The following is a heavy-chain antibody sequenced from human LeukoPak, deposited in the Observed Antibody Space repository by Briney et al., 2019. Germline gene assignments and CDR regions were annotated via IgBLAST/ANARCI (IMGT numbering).Heavy chain of an antibody. CDR3: TTDGWPPTGGYFQH. Sequence: AGGSLRLSCAASEITFSNAWMSWVRQAPGKGLEWVGHIKSKTEGGTTDYAAPVKGRFTISRDDSKTTLYLQMNSLKTEDTAVYYCTTDGWPPTGGYFQHWGQGTLVTVSS. CDR1: EITFSNAW. J-gene: IGHJ1*01. CDR2: IKSKTEGGTT. V-gene: IGHV3-15*01. D-gene: IGHD6-19*01.